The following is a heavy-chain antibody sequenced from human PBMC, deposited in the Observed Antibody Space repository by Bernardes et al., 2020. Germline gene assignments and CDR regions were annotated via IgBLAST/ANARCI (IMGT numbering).Heavy chain of an antibody. V-gene: IGHV1-18*01. Sequence: ASVTVSFKASGYPFTSYGIIWLRQAPGHGLDSMGWISAYNGNTNYAHKPQGRVTMTTDTSTSTAYTELKSLRSDDAAVYYCARDVRGVSTNFGYWGQGTLVTVSS. CDR2: ISAYNGNT. D-gene: IGHD3-10*01. J-gene: IGHJ4*02. CDR1: GYPFTSYG. CDR3: ARDVRGVSTNFGY.